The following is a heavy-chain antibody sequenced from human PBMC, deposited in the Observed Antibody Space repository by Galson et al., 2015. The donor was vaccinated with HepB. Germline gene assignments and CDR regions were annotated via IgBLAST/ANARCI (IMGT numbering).Heavy chain of an antibody. CDR1: GGTFSSYA. V-gene: IGHV1-69*13. CDR3: VLQGAQQYGYYYMDV. J-gene: IGHJ6*03. Sequence: SVKVSCKASGGTFSSYAISWVRQAPGQGLEWMGGIIPIFGTANYAQKFQGRVTITADESTSTAYMELSSLRSEDTAVYYCVLQGAQQYGYYYMDVWGKGTTVTVSS. CDR2: IIPIFGTA. D-gene: IGHD6-13*01.